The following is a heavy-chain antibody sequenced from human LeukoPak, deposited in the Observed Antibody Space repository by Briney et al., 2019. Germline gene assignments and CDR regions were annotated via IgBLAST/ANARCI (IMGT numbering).Heavy chain of an antibody. CDR3: ARETDYNYYMDV. CDR1: GDSISSRYF. Sequence: TSETLSLTCSVSGDSISSRYFWAWIRQPPGKGLEWMGSIYHGGTTYNNPSLRSRVAISLDTSKNQISLHLTSVTAADTAVYYCARETDYNYYMDVWGKGTTVSVSS. V-gene: IGHV4-38-2*02. CDR2: IYHGGTT. J-gene: IGHJ6*03.